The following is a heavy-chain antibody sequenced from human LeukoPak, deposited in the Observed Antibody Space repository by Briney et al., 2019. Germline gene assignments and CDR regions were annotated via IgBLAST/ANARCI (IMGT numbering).Heavy chain of an antibody. CDR3: ASLATVTQGYFDS. CDR2: IYYSGST. CDR1: GGSISSYY. V-gene: IGHV4-59*08. J-gene: IGHJ4*02. Sequence: SETLSPTCTVSGGSISSYYWSWIRQPPGKGLEWIGYIYYSGSTNYNPSLKSRLTISVDASKNQFSLKLSSVTATDTAVYYCASLATVTQGYFDSWGQGTLVTVSS. D-gene: IGHD4-17*01.